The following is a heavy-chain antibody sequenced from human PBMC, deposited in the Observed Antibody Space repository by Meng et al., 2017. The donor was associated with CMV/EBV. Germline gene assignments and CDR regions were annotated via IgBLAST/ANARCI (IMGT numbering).Heavy chain of an antibody. CDR3: ARHLGPMCSGGSCNSLPSYYGMDV. V-gene: IGHV5-51*01. J-gene: IGHJ6*02. Sequence: TVSCMGSRYSLTSYWIGWVRQMPGKGLEWMGIIYPGDSDTRYRPTFQGQVTISADKSISTAYLQWSSLKTSDTAMYYCARHLGPMCSGGSCNSLPSYYGMDVWGQGTTVTVSS. CDR2: IYPGDSDT. CDR1: RYSLTSYW. D-gene: IGHD2-15*01.